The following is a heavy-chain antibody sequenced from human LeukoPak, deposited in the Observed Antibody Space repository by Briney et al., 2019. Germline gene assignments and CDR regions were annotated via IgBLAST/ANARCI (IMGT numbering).Heavy chain of an antibody. J-gene: IGHJ4*02. CDR1: GGSISSYY. Sequence: SETLSLTCTVSGGSISSYYWSWIRQPPGERLEWIGYIYYSGSTNYNPSLKSRVTISVDTSKNQFSLKLSSVTAADTAVYYCARDSGYDRAVDYWGQGTLVTVSS. CDR2: IYYSGST. D-gene: IGHD5-12*01. CDR3: ARDSGYDRAVDY. V-gene: IGHV4-59*01.